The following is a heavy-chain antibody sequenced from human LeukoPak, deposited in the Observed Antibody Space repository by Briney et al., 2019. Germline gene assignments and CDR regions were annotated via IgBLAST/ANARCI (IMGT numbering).Heavy chain of an antibody. CDR2: ISGSGGST. V-gene: IGHV3-23*01. Sequence: PGGSLRLSCAASGFTFSNYEMSWVRQAPGKGLEWVSAISGSGGSTYYADSVKGRFTISRDNSKNTLYLQMNSLRADDTAVYYCARRPGLVAGFDFWGQGTLVTVSS. CDR1: GFTFSNYE. CDR3: ARRPGLVAGFDF. D-gene: IGHD2-15*01. J-gene: IGHJ4*02.